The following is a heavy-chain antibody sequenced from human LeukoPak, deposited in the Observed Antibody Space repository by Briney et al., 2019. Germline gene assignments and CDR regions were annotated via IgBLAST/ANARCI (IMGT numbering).Heavy chain of an antibody. Sequence: SVKVSCKASGGTFSSYAISWVRQAPGQGLEWMGRIIPILGIANYAQKFQGRVTITADKSTSTAYMELSSLRSEDTAVYYCARARGKKVYYDILTGYSQQDGMDVWGQGTTVTVSS. CDR1: GGTFSSYA. D-gene: IGHD3-9*01. V-gene: IGHV1-69*04. J-gene: IGHJ6*02. CDR3: ARARGKKVYYDILTGYSQQDGMDV. CDR2: IIPILGIA.